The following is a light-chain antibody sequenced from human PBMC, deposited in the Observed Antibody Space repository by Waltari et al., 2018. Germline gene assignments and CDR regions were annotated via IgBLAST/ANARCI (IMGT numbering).Light chain of an antibody. V-gene: IGLV2-14*01. CDR2: EVI. CDR3: SSYTSSSTLDVV. J-gene: IGLJ2*01. Sequence: QSALTQPASVSGSPGQSITISCTGTSSDVGGYNYVSWYQQHPGKAPKLMIYEVINRPSGFSNRFSGSKSGNTASLTISGLQAEDEADYYCSSYTSSSTLDVVFGGGTKLTVL. CDR1: SSDVGGYNY.